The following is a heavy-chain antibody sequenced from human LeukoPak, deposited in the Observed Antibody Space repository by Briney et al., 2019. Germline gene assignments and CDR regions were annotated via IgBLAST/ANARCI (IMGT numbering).Heavy chain of an antibody. CDR3: ATSYDSSGCD. CDR1: GFTFSSLW. J-gene: IGHJ4*02. Sequence: PGGSLRLSCAASGFTFSSLWMAWVRQAPGKGLEWVANIKQDGSLQYYGDSVKGRFTISRDNAKNSLYLQMNSLRAEDTALYYCATSYDSSGCDWGQGTLVTVSS. D-gene: IGHD3-22*01. CDR2: IKQDGSLQ. V-gene: IGHV3-7*01.